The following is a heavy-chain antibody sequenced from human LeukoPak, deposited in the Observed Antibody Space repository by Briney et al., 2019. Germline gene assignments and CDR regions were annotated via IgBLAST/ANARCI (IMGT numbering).Heavy chain of an antibody. V-gene: IGHV3-7*01. CDR2: IKQDGSEK. Sequence: PGGSLRLSCAASGFTFSDYYMSWIRQAPGKGLEWVANIKQDGSEKYYVDSVKGRFTISRDNAKNSLYLQMNSLRAEDTAVYYCARDVVELEGRINNWFDPWGQGTLVTVSS. CDR1: GFTFSDYY. J-gene: IGHJ5*02. D-gene: IGHD1-1*01. CDR3: ARDVVELEGRINNWFDP.